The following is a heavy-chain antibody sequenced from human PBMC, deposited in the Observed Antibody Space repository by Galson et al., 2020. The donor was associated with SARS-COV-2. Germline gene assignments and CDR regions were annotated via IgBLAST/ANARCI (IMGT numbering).Heavy chain of an antibody. J-gene: IGHJ4*02. V-gene: IGHV4-4*07. CDR1: GGSISIYY. CDR2: IYTSGST. Sequence: SQTLSLTCTVSGGSISIYYWSWIRQPAGKGLEWIGRIYTSGSTNYNPSLKSRVTMSVDTSKNQFSLKLSSVTAADTAVYYCARESLIRYFDWLFVLDYWGQGTLVTVSS. D-gene: IGHD3-9*01. CDR3: ARESLIRYFDWLFVLDY.